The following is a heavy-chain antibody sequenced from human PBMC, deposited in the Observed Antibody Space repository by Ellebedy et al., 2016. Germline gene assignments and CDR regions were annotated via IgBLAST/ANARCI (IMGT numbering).Heavy chain of an antibody. CDR3: AGSGSYYSDY. D-gene: IGHD1-26*01. J-gene: IGHJ4*02. V-gene: IGHV3-21*01. CDR2: ISSSSSYI. CDR1: GFTFSSYS. Sequence: GESLKISXAASGFTFSSYSMNWVRQALGKGLEWVSSISSSSSYIYYADSVKGRFTISRDNAKNSLYLQMNSLRAEDTAVYYCAGSGSYYSDYWGQGTLVTVSS.